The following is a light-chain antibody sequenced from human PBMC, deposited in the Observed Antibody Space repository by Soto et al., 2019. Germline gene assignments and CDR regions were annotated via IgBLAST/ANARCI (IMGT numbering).Light chain of an antibody. V-gene: IGLV2-14*01. Sequence: QSALTQPASVSGSPGQSITISCTGTSSDVSGYNYVSWYQQHPRKAPKLMIYEVSDRPSGVSNRFSGSKSGNTASLTISGLQAEDEADYYCSSFTTSNTLVFGTGTKLTVL. CDR3: SSFTTSNTLV. J-gene: IGLJ1*01. CDR1: SSDVSGYNY. CDR2: EVS.